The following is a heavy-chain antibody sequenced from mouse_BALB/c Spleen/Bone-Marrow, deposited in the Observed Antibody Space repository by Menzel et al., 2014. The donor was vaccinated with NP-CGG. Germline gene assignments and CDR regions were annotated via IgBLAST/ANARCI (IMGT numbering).Heavy chain of an antibody. V-gene: IGHV1-20*02. CDR2: INPYNGDT. Sequence: EVMLVESGPELVKPGASVKMSCKASGYSFTGYFMNWVMQSHGKSLEWIGRINPYNGDTFYNQKFKGKATLTVDKSSSTAHMELRSLASEDSAVYYCASSFITTAYYFDYWGQGTTLTVSS. CDR3: ASSFITTAYYFDY. D-gene: IGHD1-2*01. CDR1: GYSFTGYF. J-gene: IGHJ2*01.